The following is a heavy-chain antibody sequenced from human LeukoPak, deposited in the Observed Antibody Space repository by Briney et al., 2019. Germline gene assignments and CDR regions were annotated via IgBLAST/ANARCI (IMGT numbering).Heavy chain of an antibody. D-gene: IGHD6-19*01. CDR2: INPKSGGT. Sequence: ASVKVSCKASGYTFTGYYMHWVRQAPGQGLEWMGWINPKSGGTNYAQNFQGRVTMTRDTSISTAYMELTRLRADDTAVYYCAKDVAAVAGQGYECFEYWGQGTLVTVSS. CDR1: GYTFTGYY. CDR3: AKDVAAVAGQGYECFEY. J-gene: IGHJ4*02. V-gene: IGHV1-2*02.